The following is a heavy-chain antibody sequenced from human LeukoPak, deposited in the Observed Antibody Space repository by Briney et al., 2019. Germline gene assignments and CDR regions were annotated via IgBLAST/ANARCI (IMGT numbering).Heavy chain of an antibody. CDR2: IRFDGSDK. CDR3: AKDVNDHGDYYYMDV. V-gene: IGHV3-30*02. Sequence: GGSLRLSCVASGFTFSSFGMHWVRQAPGKGLEWVAFIRFDGSDKYYADSVKGRFTISRDNSKNTLYLQMNSLRAEDTAVYYCAKDVNDHGDYYYMDVWGKGTTVTVSS. CDR1: GFTFSSFG. D-gene: IGHD4-17*01. J-gene: IGHJ6*03.